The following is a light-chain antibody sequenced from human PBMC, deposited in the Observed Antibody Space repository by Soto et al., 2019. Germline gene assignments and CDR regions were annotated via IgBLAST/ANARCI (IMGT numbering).Light chain of an antibody. CDR1: ESVGSN. CDR3: QQYDNWPPWT. Sequence: DTGMTQSPATLSESPGEKVTLSCRASESVGSNLAWYQQKPGQAPRLLIYGASTRATGIPARFSGSGSGTEFTLSISSLQSEDVALYFCQQYDNWPPWTFGQGTKVEI. J-gene: IGKJ1*01. CDR2: GAS. V-gene: IGKV3-15*01.